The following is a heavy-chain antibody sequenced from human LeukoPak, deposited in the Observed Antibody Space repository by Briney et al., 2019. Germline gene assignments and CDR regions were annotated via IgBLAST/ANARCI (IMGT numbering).Heavy chain of an antibody. CDR3: ARQKSIAVAGFDY. Sequence: SETLSLTCTVSGGSINNYYWSWIRQPPGQGLEWIGSIYYSGSTYYNPSLKSRVTISVDTSKNQFSLKLSSVTAADTAVYYCARQKSIAVAGFDYWGQGTLVTVSS. D-gene: IGHD6-19*01. J-gene: IGHJ4*02. V-gene: IGHV4-59*08. CDR2: IYYSGST. CDR1: GGSINNYY.